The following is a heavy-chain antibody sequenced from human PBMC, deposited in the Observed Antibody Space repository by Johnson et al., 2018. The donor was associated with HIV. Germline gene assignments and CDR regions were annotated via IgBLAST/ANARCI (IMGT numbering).Heavy chain of an antibody. V-gene: IGHV3-23*04. CDR3: AKSPAKDHGGNSGALAI. CDR1: GFTFSNFA. CDR2: ISGSGDRT. J-gene: IGHJ3*02. Sequence: VHLVESGGGLVQPGGSLRLSCEVSGFTFSNFAMSWVRQAPGKGLEWVSVISGSGDRTSYADFAKGRFTISRDNYKTTLYMQMISLRAEDTAMYYCAKSPAKDHGGNSGALAIWGQGTMVTVSS. D-gene: IGHD4-23*01.